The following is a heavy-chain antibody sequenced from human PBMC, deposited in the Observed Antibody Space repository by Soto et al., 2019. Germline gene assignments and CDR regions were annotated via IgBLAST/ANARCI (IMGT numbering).Heavy chain of an antibody. V-gene: IGHV3-53*01. CDR2: IYSGGST. D-gene: IGHD2-15*01. CDR3: ARDIPTLLGDYYDGMDF. J-gene: IGHJ6*02. CDR1: GFTVSSNY. Sequence: EVQLVESGGGLIQPGGSLRLSCAASGFTVSSNYMSWVRQAPGKGLEWVSVIYSGGSTYYADSVKGRFTITRDNSKNTLYLQMNSLGSEATAGYYCARDIPTLLGDYYDGMDFWGQGSTVIVSS.